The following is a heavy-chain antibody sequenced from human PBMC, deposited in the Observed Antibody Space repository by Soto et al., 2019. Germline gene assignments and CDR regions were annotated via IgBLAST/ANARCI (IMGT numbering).Heavy chain of an antibody. CDR2: ISYDGSKK. J-gene: IGHJ4*02. Sequence: GGSLRLSCAASGFTFSTNGMHWVRQAPGKGLEWVAVISYDGSKKYYGDSVKGRFTISRDNSRNTLYLQMNSLRAEDTAVYYCAKDRVESGLGEIDYWGQGTLVTVSS. V-gene: IGHV3-30*18. D-gene: IGHD3-16*01. CDR1: GFTFSTNG. CDR3: AKDRVESGLGEIDY.